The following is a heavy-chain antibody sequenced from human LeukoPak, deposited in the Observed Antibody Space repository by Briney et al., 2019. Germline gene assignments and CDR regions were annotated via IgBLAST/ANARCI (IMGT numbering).Heavy chain of an antibody. CDR1: GYTFTGYH. J-gene: IGHJ4*02. CDR2: INPNSGGT. V-gene: IGHV1-2*02. Sequence: ASVKVSCKASGYTFTGYHMHWVRQAPGQGLEWMGWINPNSGGTNYAQKFQGRVTMTRDTSISTAYMELSRLRSDDTAVYYCASADTAMVVIDYWGQGTLVTVSS. D-gene: IGHD5-18*01. CDR3: ASADTAMVVIDY.